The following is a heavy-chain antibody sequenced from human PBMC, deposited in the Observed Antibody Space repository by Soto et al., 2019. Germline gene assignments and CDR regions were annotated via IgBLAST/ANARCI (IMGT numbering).Heavy chain of an antibody. CDR1: GFTFGDYA. CDR3: TRDAIYYYDSSGQDAFDI. Sequence: GGSLRLSCTASGFTFGDYAMSWVRQAPGKGLEWVGFIRSKAYGGTTEYAASVKGRFTISRDDSKSIAYLQMNSLKTEDTAVYYCTRDAIYYYDSSGQDAFDIWGQGTMVTVSS. J-gene: IGHJ3*02. CDR2: IRSKAYGGTT. V-gene: IGHV3-49*04. D-gene: IGHD3-22*01.